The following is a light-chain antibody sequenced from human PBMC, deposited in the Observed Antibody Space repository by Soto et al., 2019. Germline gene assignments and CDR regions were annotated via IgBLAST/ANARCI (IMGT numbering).Light chain of an antibody. CDR1: SSDVGSYNR. V-gene: IGLV2-18*02. CDR3: SSYTSSDTYV. Sequence: QSALTQPPSVSGSPGQSVTISCTGTSSDVGSYNRVSWYQQPPGTAPKLMIYEVTNRPSGVPDRFSGSKSGNTASLTISGLQAEDEADYYCSSYTSSDTYVFGTGTKPPS. CDR2: EVT. J-gene: IGLJ1*01.